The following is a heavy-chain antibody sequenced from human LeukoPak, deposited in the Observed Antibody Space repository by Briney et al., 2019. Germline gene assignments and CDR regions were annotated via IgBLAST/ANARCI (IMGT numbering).Heavy chain of an antibody. Sequence: ASVKVSCKASGYTFTSYGISWVRQAPGQGLEWMGWISAYNGNTNYAQKLQGRVTMTTDTSTSTAYMELRSLRSDDTAVYYCARGGGTPYSESYRAFDIWGQGTMVTVSS. V-gene: IGHV1-18*01. CDR1: GYTFTSYG. D-gene: IGHD1-26*01. CDR2: ISAYNGNT. J-gene: IGHJ3*02. CDR3: ARGGGTPYSESYRAFDI.